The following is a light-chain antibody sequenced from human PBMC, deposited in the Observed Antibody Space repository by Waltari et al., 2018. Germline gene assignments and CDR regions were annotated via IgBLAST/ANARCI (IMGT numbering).Light chain of an antibody. CDR2: SNN. Sequence: QSVLTQPPSASGTPGQRVTIPCSGSSSNIGSNPVNWYQQLPGTAPKLHISSNNQRPSGVPDRFSGSKSGTSASLAISGLQSEDEADYYCAAWDDSLNGRGVFGGGTKLTVL. CDR1: SSNIGSNP. CDR3: AAWDDSLNGRGV. V-gene: IGLV1-44*01. J-gene: IGLJ2*01.